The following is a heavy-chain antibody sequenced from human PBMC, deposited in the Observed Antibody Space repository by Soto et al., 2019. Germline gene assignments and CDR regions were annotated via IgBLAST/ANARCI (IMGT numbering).Heavy chain of an antibody. CDR2: ISPGGGNT. Sequence: GGSLRLSCAASGFTFTSYAMNWVRQAPGKGLEWVSTISPGGGNTYSADSVKGRFTISRDNSKNTLYLQMNSLRAEDTAVYYCVRLGQCPNNVCSALDYWGQGTLVTVSS. CDR1: GFTFTSYA. V-gene: IGHV3-23*01. J-gene: IGHJ4*02. D-gene: IGHD2-8*01. CDR3: VRLGQCPNNVCSALDY.